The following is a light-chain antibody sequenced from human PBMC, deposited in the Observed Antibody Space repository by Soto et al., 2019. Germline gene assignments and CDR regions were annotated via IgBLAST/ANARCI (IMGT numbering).Light chain of an antibody. Sequence: QSALTQPASVSGSPGQSITISCTGTSSDVGGYNYVSWYQQHPGKTPKLMIYEVSNRPSGVSNRSSGSKSGNTASLTISGLQAEDEAEYYCSSYTSSSTLGVFGTGTKLTVL. J-gene: IGLJ1*01. CDR2: EVS. CDR3: SSYTSSSTLGV. V-gene: IGLV2-14*01. CDR1: SSDVGGYNY.